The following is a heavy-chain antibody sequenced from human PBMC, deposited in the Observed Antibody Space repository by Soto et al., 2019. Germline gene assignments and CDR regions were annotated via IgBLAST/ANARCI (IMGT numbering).Heavy chain of an antibody. Sequence: ASVKVSCKASGYTFTSYGISWLGQAPGQGLEWMGWISAYNGNTNYAQKLQGRVTMTTDTSTSTAYMELRSLRSDDTAVYYCARGGYGYSYGVGYYGMDVWGQGTTVTVSS. CDR3: ARGGYGYSYGVGYYGMDV. CDR1: GYTFTSYG. V-gene: IGHV1-18*01. J-gene: IGHJ6*02. D-gene: IGHD5-18*01. CDR2: ISAYNGNT.